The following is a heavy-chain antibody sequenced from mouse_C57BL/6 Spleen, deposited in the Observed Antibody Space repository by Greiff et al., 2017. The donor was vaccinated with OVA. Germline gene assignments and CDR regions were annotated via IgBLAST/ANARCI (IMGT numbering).Heavy chain of an antibody. J-gene: IGHJ4*01. D-gene: IGHD2-4*01. V-gene: IGHV1-15*01. Sequence: VQLQQSGAELVRPGASVTLSCKASGYTFTDYEMHWVKQTPVHGLEWIGAIDPETGGPASNQKLKGKAILTADKSSSTAYMELRSLTSEDSAVYYCTRYYDYEYYYAMDYWGQGTSVTVSS. CDR2: IDPETGGP. CDR1: GYTFTDYE. CDR3: TRYYDYEYYYAMDY.